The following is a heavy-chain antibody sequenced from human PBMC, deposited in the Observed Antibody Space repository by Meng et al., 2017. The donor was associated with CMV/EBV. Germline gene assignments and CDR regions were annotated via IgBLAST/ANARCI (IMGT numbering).Heavy chain of an antibody. D-gene: IGHD2-8*01. V-gene: IGHV3-30*02. Sequence: QVRLWGPGGVVVQAAGCLGLPGAASGFTFSSSAMHWVRQPPGKGLEWVSFIAHDGSAKTYTYSVKGRFTIFRDDSENTVYLEMNSLRVEDTAVYYCAKDLYYSFDYWGQGTLVTVSS. CDR1: GFTFSSSA. CDR2: IAHDGSAK. J-gene: IGHJ4*02. CDR3: AKDLYYSFDY.